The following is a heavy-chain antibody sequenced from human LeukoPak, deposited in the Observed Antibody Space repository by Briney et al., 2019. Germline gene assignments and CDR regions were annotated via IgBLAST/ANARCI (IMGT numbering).Heavy chain of an antibody. Sequence: GSLRLSCAVSGFTFSSYAMHWVRQAPGKGLEWVSFISSSSSHIYYADSVKGRFTISRGNPKKSLYLQMNSLRAEDTAVYYCARVEGGAWAFDYWGQGTLVTVSS. V-gene: IGHV3-21*01. D-gene: IGHD1-26*01. CDR1: GFTFSSYA. J-gene: IGHJ4*02. CDR2: ISSSSSHI. CDR3: ARVEGGAWAFDY.